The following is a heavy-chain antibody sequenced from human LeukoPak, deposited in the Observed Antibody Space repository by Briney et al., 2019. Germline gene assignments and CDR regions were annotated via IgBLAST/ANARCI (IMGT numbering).Heavy chain of an antibody. J-gene: IGHJ4*02. D-gene: IGHD3-16*01. V-gene: IGHV4-34*01. CDR1: GGSFSGYY. CDR2: INHSGST. Sequence: WETLSLTCAVYGGSFSGYYWSWIRPPPGKGLEWIGEINHSGSTNYNPSLKSRVTISVDTSKNQFSLKLSSVTAADTAVYYCRLTFGGENYYFDYWGQGTLVTVSS. CDR3: RLTFGGENYYFDY.